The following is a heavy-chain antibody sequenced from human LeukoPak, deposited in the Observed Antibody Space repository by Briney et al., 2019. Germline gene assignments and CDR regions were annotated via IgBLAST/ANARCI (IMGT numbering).Heavy chain of an antibody. CDR1: GGSFSGYY. CDR3: ARSYSNYYYYYGMDV. D-gene: IGHD4-11*01. CDR2: INHSGST. V-gene: IGHV4-34*01. Sequence: SETLSLTCAVYGGSFSGYYWRWIRQPPGKVLEWIGEINHSGSTNYNPSLKSRVTISVDTTKNQFALKLRCVTAADTAVYYCARSYSNYYYYYGMDVWGQGTTVTVSS. J-gene: IGHJ6*02.